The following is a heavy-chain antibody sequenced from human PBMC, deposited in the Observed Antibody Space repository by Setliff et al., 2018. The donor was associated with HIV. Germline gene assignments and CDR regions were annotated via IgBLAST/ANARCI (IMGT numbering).Heavy chain of an antibody. Sequence: ASVKVSCKASGYTFTNYYIHWVRQAPGQGLEWMGLINPSGGRTSYAQKFQGRLTMTRDTSRSTVYMELSSLRSEDTAVYYCASTRLSYDSSGYDPHDAFDIWGQGTMVTVS. CDR2: INPSGGRT. CDR1: GYTFTNYY. V-gene: IGHV1-46*01. J-gene: IGHJ3*02. D-gene: IGHD3-22*01. CDR3: ASTRLSYDSSGYDPHDAFDI.